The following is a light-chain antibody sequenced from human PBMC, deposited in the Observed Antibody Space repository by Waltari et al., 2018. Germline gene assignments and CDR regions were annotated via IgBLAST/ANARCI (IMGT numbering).Light chain of an antibody. CDR1: NFGTNS. V-gene: IGLV3-21*04. Sequence: SYGLTQPPSVSVAPGKTANISCEAHNFGTNSFHWYPQKPGQAPVLVIFDGTDRPSGIPERFSGSDPGTTATLTISGVEAGDEADYYCQISDNSDDRPGVIFGGGTKLTVL. CDR3: QISDNSDDRPGVI. J-gene: IGLJ2*01. CDR2: DGT.